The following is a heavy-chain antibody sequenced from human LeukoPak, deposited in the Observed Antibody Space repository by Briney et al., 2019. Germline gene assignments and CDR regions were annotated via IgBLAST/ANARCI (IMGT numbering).Heavy chain of an antibody. Sequence: PSETLSLTCTVSGGSISSYYWSWIRQPPGKGLEWIAYIYYSGSTNYNPSLKSRVTISVDTSKNQFSLKLSSVTAADTAVYYCARYSGSYYIDYWGQGTLVTVSS. CDR1: GGSISSYY. CDR2: IYYSGST. V-gene: IGHV4-59*08. J-gene: IGHJ4*02. D-gene: IGHD1-26*01. CDR3: ARYSGSYYIDY.